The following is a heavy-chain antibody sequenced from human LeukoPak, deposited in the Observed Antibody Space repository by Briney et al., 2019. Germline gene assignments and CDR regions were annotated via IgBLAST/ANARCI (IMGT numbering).Heavy chain of an antibody. CDR2: INTNTGNP. V-gene: IGHV7-4-1*02. CDR1: GYTFTSYA. D-gene: IGHD5-18*01. J-gene: IGHJ4*02. CDR3: GRDPKLGIRGYTYGYIDS. Sequence: ASVKVSCKTSGYTFTSYAISWVRQAPGQGREWMGWINTNTGNPTYAQGFAGRYVFSLDTSVSTAYLQISGLKADDTAVYYCGRDPKLGIRGYTYGYIDSWGQGTLVIVSS.